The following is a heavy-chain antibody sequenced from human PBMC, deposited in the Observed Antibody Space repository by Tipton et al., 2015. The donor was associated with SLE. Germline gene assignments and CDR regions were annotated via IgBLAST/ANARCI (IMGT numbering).Heavy chain of an antibody. Sequence: GLVKPSGTLSLTCTVSGGSISSNTWWNWVRQPPGMGLEWIGEIHHRGTTNYNPSLKSRVTISLGTSKNQFSLKLSSVTAADTAVYYCARGSCSGGVCYIDYWGQGTLVTVSS. CDR3: ARGSCSGGVCYIDY. CDR2: IHHRGTT. V-gene: IGHV4-4*02. CDR1: GGSISSNTW. J-gene: IGHJ4*02. D-gene: IGHD2-8*02.